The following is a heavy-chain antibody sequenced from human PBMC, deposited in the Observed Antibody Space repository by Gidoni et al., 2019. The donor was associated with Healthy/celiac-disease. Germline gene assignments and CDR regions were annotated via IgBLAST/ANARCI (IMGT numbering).Heavy chain of an antibody. CDR3: ARDRRWSTVAGTGRPREGMDV. J-gene: IGHJ6*02. D-gene: IGHD6-19*01. CDR2: ISYDGSNK. V-gene: IGHV3-30*04. Sequence: QVQLVESGGGVVQPGRSLRLPSAASGFTFRSYTLHWVRQAPGKGLAWVAVISYDGSNKYFADSVKGRFTISRDNSKNTLYLQMNSLRAEDTAVYYCARDRRWSTVAGTGRPREGMDVWGQGTTVTVSS. CDR1: GFTFRSYT.